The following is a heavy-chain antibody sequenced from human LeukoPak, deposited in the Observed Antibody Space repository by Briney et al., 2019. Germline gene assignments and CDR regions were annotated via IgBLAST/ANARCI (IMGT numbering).Heavy chain of an antibody. J-gene: IGHJ4*02. CDR2: ISYSGST. CDR3: ARSIIGTRSKFDY. V-gene: IGHV4-59*08. Sequence: SETLSLTCTVSGDSISTYYWSWIRQPPGKGLEWIGYISYSGSTNYNPSLKSRVTISLDTSKNQFALKLSSVTAADTAVYYCARSIIGTRSKFDYWGQGTLVTVSS. CDR1: GDSISTYY. D-gene: IGHD1/OR15-1a*01.